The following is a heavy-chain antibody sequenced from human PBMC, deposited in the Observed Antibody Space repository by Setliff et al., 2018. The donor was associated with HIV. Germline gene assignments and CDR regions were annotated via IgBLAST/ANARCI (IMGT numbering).Heavy chain of an antibody. V-gene: IGHV1-69*13. CDR1: GYTFTGYY. D-gene: IGHD3-16*01. CDR3: ARDRGYYFDY. CDR2: IIPIFGTA. J-gene: IGHJ4*02. Sequence: SVKVSCKASGYTFTGYYMHWVRQAPGQGLEWMGGIIPIFGTANYAQKFQGRVAITADESTSTAYMKLSSLRSEDTAVYYCARDRGYYFDYWGQGTLVTVSS.